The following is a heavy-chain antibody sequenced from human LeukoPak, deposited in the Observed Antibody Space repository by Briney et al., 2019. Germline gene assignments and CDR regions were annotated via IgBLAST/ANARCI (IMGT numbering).Heavy chain of an antibody. Sequence: ASVKVSCKASGYTFTGYYMHWARQAPGQGLEWMGWINPNSGGTNYAQKFQGRVTMTRDTSISTAYMELSRLRSDDTAVYYCASGDYDKVLGWFDPWGQGTLVTVSS. CDR3: ASGDYDKVLGWFDP. V-gene: IGHV1-2*02. CDR1: GYTFTGYY. CDR2: INPNSGGT. D-gene: IGHD4-17*01. J-gene: IGHJ5*02.